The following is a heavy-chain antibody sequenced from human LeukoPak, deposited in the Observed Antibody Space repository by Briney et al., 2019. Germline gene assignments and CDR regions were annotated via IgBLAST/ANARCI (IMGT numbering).Heavy chain of an antibody. Sequence: ASVKVSCKASGYTFTGYYMHWVRQAPGRGLEWMGWINPNSGGTNYAQKFQGRVTMTRDTSISTAYMELSRLRSDDTAVYYCARDWGQQLGNWFDPWGQGTLVTVSS. J-gene: IGHJ5*02. D-gene: IGHD6-13*01. CDR1: GYTFTGYY. V-gene: IGHV1-2*02. CDR3: ARDWGQQLGNWFDP. CDR2: INPNSGGT.